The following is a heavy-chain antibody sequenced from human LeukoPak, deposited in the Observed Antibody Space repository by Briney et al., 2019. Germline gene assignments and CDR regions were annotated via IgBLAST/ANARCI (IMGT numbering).Heavy chain of an antibody. J-gene: IGHJ4*02. CDR3: AKDPPAPIVGATTGNY. D-gene: IGHD1-26*01. V-gene: IGHV3-23*01. CDR1: GFTFSNYA. CDR2: ISDSGGNI. Sequence: GGSLRLSCAASGFTFSNYAMSWVRQAPGKGLEWVSTISDSGGNIYYADSVKGRFTISRDNSKNTLYLQMNSLRAEDTAVYYCAKDPPAPIVGATTGNYWGQGTLVTVSS.